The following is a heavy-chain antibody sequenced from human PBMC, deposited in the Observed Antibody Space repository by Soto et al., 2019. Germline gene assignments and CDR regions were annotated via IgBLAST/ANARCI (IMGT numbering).Heavy chain of an antibody. J-gene: IGHJ5*02. Sequence: QVQLQESGPGLVKPSETLSLTCTVSGGSISSYYWSWIRQPPGKGLEWIGYIYYSGSTNYNPSLKVRVTISVDTSKNQFSLKLGSVTAADTAVYYCGRVRGGGWFDPWGQGTLVTVSS. V-gene: IGHV4-59*01. CDR3: GRVRGGGWFDP. D-gene: IGHD3-16*01. CDR2: IYYSGST. CDR1: GGSISSYY.